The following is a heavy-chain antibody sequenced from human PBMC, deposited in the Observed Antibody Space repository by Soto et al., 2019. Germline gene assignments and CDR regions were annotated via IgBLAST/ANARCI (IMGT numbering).Heavy chain of an antibody. J-gene: IGHJ1*01. Sequence: SETLSLTCTVSGGSISSSSYYWGWIRQPPGKGLEWIGSIYYSGSTYYNPSLKSRVTISVDTSKNQFSLKLSSVTAADTAVYYCASPPSYYYDSSGLTRDRAEYIQHRGQGTLVTLSS. CDR1: GGSISSSSYY. CDR3: ASPPSYYYDSSGLTRDRAEYIQH. V-gene: IGHV4-39*01. D-gene: IGHD3-22*01. CDR2: IYYSGST.